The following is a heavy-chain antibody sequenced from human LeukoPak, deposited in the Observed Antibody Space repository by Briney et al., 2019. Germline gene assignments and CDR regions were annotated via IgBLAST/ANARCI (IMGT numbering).Heavy chain of an antibody. V-gene: IGHV1-2*02. CDR1: GYTFTVYY. D-gene: IGHD3-3*01. CDR2: INPKSGGT. CDR3: ARAPFGVVIIFDY. J-gene: IGHJ4*02. Sequence: ASVKVSCKASGYTFTVYYMHWVRQAPGQGVEWMGWINPKSGGTNYAQKFQGRVTMTRDTSISTAYMELSRLRSDDTAVYYCARAPFGVVIIFDYWGQGTLVTVSS.